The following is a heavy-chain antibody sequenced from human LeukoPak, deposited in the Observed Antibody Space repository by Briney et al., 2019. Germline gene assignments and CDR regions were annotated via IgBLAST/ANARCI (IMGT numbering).Heavy chain of an antibody. Sequence: GASVKVSCKASGYTFTGYYMHWVRQAPGQGLEWMGWINPNSGGTNYAQKFRGWVTMTRDTSISTAYMELSRLRSDDTAVYYCARSRDGDYYGMDVWGKGTTVTVSS. V-gene: IGHV1-2*04. CDR2: INPNSGGT. D-gene: IGHD4-17*01. CDR3: ARSRDGDYYGMDV. J-gene: IGHJ6*04. CDR1: GYTFTGYY.